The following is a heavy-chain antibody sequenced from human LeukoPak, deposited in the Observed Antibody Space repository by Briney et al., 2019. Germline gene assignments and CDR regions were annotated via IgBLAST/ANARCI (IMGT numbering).Heavy chain of an antibody. CDR1: GFTFSSYN. V-gene: IGHV3-48*01. D-gene: IGHD3-9*01. Sequence: GGSLRLSCAASGFTFSSYNMNWVRQAPGKGLEWVSYITSSSSTIYYADSVKGRFTISRDNAKNSLYLQMNSLRAEDTAVYYCARADRYYDVFTGKMGDYWGQGTLVTVPS. J-gene: IGHJ4*02. CDR3: ARADRYYDVFTGKMGDY. CDR2: ITSSSSTI.